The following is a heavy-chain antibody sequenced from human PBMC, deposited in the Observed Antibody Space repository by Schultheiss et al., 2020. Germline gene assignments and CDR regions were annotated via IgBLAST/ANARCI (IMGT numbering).Heavy chain of an antibody. V-gene: IGHV3-66*01. CDR1: GFPFTDAF. D-gene: IGHD6-19*01. CDR3: ARALLSGSSGWYDY. Sequence: GGSLRLSCAASGFPFTDAFMNWVRQAPGKGLEWVSVIYSGGSTYYADSVKGRTAITRDNDKNSLFLQMNSLRAEDTAVYYCARALLSGSSGWYDYWGQGTLVTVSS. J-gene: IGHJ4*02. CDR2: IYSGGST.